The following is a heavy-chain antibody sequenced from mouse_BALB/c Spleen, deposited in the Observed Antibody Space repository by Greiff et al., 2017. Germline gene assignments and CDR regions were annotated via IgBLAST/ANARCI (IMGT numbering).Heavy chain of an antibody. J-gene: IGHJ4*01. D-gene: IGHD2-14*01. V-gene: IGHV5-6*01. CDR3: ARDRGYYYAMDY. CDR2: ISSGGSYT. CDR1: GFTFSSYG. Sequence: EVQGVESGGDLVKPGGSLKLSCAASGFTFSSYGMSWVRQTPDKRLEWVATISSGGSYTYYPDTVTGRFTISRDNAKNTLYLEMSSLRSEDTAMYYCARDRGYYYAMDYWGQGTSVTVSS.